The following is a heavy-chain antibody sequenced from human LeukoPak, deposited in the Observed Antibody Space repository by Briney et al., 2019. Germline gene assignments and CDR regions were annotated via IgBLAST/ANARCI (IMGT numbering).Heavy chain of an antibody. Sequence: GQSLTLSCAASGFTFSSSAMHWVRQAPAKGLEWVAVISYDGSTSYYADSVKGRFTIFRDNFKNTLFLQMNSLRAEDTALYHCARDRYKTSPDYWGQGTLVTVSS. CDR3: ARDRYKTSPDY. V-gene: IGHV3-30-3*01. CDR1: GFTFSSSA. CDR2: ISYDGSTS. D-gene: IGHD1-14*01. J-gene: IGHJ4*02.